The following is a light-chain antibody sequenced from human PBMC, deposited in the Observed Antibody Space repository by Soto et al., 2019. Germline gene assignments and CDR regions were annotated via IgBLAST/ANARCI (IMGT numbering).Light chain of an antibody. CDR3: QQYGSSFSFT. Sequence: EIVLTQSPGTLSLSPGERATLSCRASQSVSSSYLGWYQQTPGQAPRLLIYGASSRATGIPDRFSGSWSGTDFTLIISRLEPEDFAVYYCQQYGSSFSFTFGPGTKVDIK. J-gene: IGKJ3*01. CDR2: GAS. CDR1: QSVSSSY. V-gene: IGKV3-20*01.